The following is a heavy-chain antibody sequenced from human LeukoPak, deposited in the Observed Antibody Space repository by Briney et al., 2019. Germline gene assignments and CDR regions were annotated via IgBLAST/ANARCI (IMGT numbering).Heavy chain of an antibody. V-gene: IGHV4-34*01. D-gene: IGHD2-21*01. Sequence: SETLSLTCAVYGGSFSGDYWSWIRQPPGKGLEWIGEINHSGSTNYNPSLKSRVAISVDTSKNQFSLNLSSVTAADTAVYYCTRSGTMVVMRPMYYWGQGTLVTVSS. J-gene: IGHJ4*02. CDR1: GGSFSGDY. CDR2: INHSGST. CDR3: TRSGTMVVMRPMYY.